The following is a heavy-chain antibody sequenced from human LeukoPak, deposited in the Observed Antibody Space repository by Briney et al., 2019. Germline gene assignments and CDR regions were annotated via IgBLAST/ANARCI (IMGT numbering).Heavy chain of an antibody. D-gene: IGHD2/OR15-2a*01. CDR1: GFTFSSYA. CDR3: TRVSTTDDY. Sequence: PGGSLRLSCAASGFTFSSYAMHWVRQAPGKGLEWVAVISYDGSNKYYADSVKGRFTISRDNAKNTLYLQMDSLRAEDTAVYYCTRVSTTDDYWGQGTLVTVSS. V-gene: IGHV3-30-3*01. CDR2: ISYDGSNK. J-gene: IGHJ4*02.